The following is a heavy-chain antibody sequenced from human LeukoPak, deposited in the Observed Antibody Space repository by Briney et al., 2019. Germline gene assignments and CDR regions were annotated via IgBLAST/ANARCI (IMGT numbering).Heavy chain of an antibody. V-gene: IGHV3-21*01. CDR3: ASGSIVACYFDY. CDR1: GFTFSGYS. CDR2: ISSSSSYI. Sequence: GGSLRLSCAASGFTFSGYSMTWVRQAPGKGLEWVSSISSSSSYIYYGDSVKGRFTISRDNAKNSLYLQPNSLRAEDTAVYYCASGSIVACYFDYWGQGTLVTVSS. D-gene: IGHD6-13*01. J-gene: IGHJ4*02.